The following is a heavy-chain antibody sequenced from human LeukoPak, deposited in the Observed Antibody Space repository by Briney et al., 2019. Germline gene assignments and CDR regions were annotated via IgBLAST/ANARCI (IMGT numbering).Heavy chain of an antibody. D-gene: IGHD3-22*01. V-gene: IGHV3-48*04. CDR1: GFTFSSYS. Sequence: GGSLRLSCAASGFTFSSYSMNWVRQAPGKGLEWVSYISSSSSNVYYVDSVKGRFTVSRANAKNSLYLQINRLRAEDMACYYCAKGGASDFYASSGLPDYWGQGTLVTVSS. CDR2: ISSSSSNV. CDR3: AKGGASDFYASSGLPDY. J-gene: IGHJ4*02.